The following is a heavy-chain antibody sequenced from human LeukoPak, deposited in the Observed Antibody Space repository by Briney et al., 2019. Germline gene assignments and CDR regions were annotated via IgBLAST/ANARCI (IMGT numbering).Heavy chain of an antibody. J-gene: IGHJ3*01. V-gene: IGHV3-30-3*01. CDR3: ARDRSGYANDAFDF. CDR2: ISREGSNK. Sequence: LTLLCAASGFTLSSYAMLWVRQAPGRGVEWVAVISREGSNKYYADSVKGRFTISRDNSKNTMFLQMNSLKAEDTAVYHWARDRSGYANDAFDFWGQGTMVTVSS. CDR1: GFTLSSYA. D-gene: IGHD3-3*01.